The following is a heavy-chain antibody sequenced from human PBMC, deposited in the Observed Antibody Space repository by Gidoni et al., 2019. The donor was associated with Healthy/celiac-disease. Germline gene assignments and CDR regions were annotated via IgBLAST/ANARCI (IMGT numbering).Heavy chain of an antibody. D-gene: IGHD3-22*01. Sequence: QVQLVQSGAEVKKPGASVKVSCKASGYTFTSYYMHWVRQAPGQGLEWMGIINPSGGSTSYAQKFQGRVTMTRDTSTSTVYMELSSLRSEDTAVYYCARVRAYYYDSSGYYYSYYYYGMDVWGQGTTVTVSS. CDR1: GYTFTSYY. V-gene: IGHV1-46*01. J-gene: IGHJ6*02. CDR3: ARVRAYYYDSSGYYYSYYYYGMDV. CDR2: INPSGGST.